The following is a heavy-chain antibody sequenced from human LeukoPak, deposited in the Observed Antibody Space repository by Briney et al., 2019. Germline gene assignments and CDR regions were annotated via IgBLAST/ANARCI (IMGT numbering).Heavy chain of an antibody. D-gene: IGHD1-26*01. V-gene: IGHV1-24*01. CDR1: GYTLTELS. J-gene: IGHJ4*02. CDR3: ATLPPDIRGATYGWLRLELDY. CDR2: FDPEDGET. Sequence: GASVKVSCKVSGYTLTELSMHWVRQAPGKGLEWMGGFDPEDGETIYAQKFQGRVTMTEDTSTDTAYMELSSLRSEDTAVYYCATLPPDIRGATYGWLRLELDYWGQGTLVTVSS.